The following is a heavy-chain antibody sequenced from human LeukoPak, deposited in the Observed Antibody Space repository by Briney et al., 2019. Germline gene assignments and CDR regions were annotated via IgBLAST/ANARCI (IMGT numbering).Heavy chain of an antibody. Sequence: ASVKVSCKASGYIFTSYDINWVRQATGQGLEWMGWMNPNSGNTGYAQKFQGRVTMTRNTSISTAYMELSSLRSEDTAVYYCARHPLRSFSGWYRSEYYYYGMDVWGQGTTVTVSS. CDR3: ARHPLRSFSGWYRSEYYYYGMDV. J-gene: IGHJ6*02. CDR2: MNPNSGNT. CDR1: GYIFTSYD. V-gene: IGHV1-8*01. D-gene: IGHD6-19*01.